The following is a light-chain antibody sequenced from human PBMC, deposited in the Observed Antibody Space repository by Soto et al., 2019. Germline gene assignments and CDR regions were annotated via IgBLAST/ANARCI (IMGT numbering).Light chain of an antibody. CDR1: QSVSSN. CDR3: QQYNNWPQG. V-gene: IGKV3-15*01. J-gene: IGKJ1*01. Sequence: EIVMTQSPATLSVSPGERATLSCRGSQSVSSNLAWYQQKPGQAPRLLIYGASTRATGIPARFSGSRSGTEFTLTISSLQSEDFAVYYCQQYNNWPQGFGQGTKVEIK. CDR2: GAS.